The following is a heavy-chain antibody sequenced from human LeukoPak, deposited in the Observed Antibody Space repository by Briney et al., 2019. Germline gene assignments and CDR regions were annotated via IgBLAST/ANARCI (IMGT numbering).Heavy chain of an antibody. CDR2: ISGYNGNT. D-gene: IGHD6-13*01. J-gene: IGHJ3*01. CDR1: GYIFSSYG. Sequence: ASVKVSCKASGYIFSSYGISWVRQAPGQWLEWMGWISGYNGNTNYAQALQGRVTMTTDTPTSTAYMELRSLRSDDTAVYYCARGDALSSSWPFDYWGQGTMVTVSS. V-gene: IGHV1-18*01. CDR3: ARGDALSSSWPFDY.